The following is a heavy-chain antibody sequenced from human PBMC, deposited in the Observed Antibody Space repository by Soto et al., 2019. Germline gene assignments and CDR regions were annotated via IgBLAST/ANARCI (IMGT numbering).Heavy chain of an antibody. J-gene: IGHJ4*02. CDR3: ARSWFGELQHDY. CDR1: GGSFSGYY. CDR2: INHGGST. D-gene: IGHD3-10*01. Sequence: SETLSLTCAVYGGSFSGYYLSWIRQPPGKGLEWIGEINHGGSTNYNPSLKSRVTISVDTSKNQFSLKPSSVTAADTAVYYCARSWFGELQHDYWGQGTLVTVSS. V-gene: IGHV4-34*01.